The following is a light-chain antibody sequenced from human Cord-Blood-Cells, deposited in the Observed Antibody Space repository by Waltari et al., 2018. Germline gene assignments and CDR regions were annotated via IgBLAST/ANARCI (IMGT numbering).Light chain of an antibody. CDR2: GNS. Sequence: QSVLTQPPSVSGAPGQRVTISCPGRSSNIGAGYDVHWYQQLPGTAPKLLIYGNSNRPSGVPDRFSGSKSGTSASLAITGLQAEDEADYYCQSYDSSLSPWVFGGGTKLTVL. CDR3: QSYDSSLSPWV. J-gene: IGLJ3*02. V-gene: IGLV1-40*01. CDR1: SSNIGAGYD.